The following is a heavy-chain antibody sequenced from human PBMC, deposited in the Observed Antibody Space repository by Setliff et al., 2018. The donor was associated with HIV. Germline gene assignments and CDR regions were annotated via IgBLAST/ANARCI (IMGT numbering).Heavy chain of an antibody. CDR2: INPTGTWT. CDR1: GYSFTAHY. V-gene: IGHV1-46*01. D-gene: IGHD2-21*01. J-gene: IGHJ5*02. Sequence: ASVKVSCKASGYSFTAHYMHWVRQAPGLGLEWMGLINPTGTWTSYAQRFQGRATMTRDTSTNTDYMELSSLRSEDTAIYYCARDISDSDVSWLDPWGQGTLVTVSS. CDR3: ARDISDSDVSWLDP.